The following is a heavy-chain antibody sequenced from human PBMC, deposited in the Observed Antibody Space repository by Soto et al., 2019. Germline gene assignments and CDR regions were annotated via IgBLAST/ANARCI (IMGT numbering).Heavy chain of an antibody. D-gene: IGHD2-8*02. Sequence: QVQLRESGPGLVRPSQTLSLTCAXXXGSISSAXXXXXXXXXXXXXXLEWMGYVSYIGTTYYRPSLKSRLSISVDTSKNQFSLSLFYVTAADTAVYYCAKGPGLYCTGGNCYRRGSVFEIWGQGTLVTVSS. CDR3: AKGPGLYCTGGNCYRRGSVFEI. V-gene: IGHV4-30-4*01. CDR1: XGSISSAXXX. J-gene: IGHJ3*02. CDR2: VSYIGTT.